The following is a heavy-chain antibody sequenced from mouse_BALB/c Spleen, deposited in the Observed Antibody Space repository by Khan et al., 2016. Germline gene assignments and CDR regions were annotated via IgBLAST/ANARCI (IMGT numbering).Heavy chain of an antibody. CDR1: GYTFTNYG. CDR3: ARSRGLLRLRWYFDG. Sequence: QFQLVQSGPELKKPGETVKISCKASGYTFTNYGMNRVKQAPGKGLKWMGWINTYTGEPTYADDFKGRFAFSLETSARTASLQINNLENEDTATYFCARSRGLLRLRWYFDGWGAGTTVTVSS. V-gene: IGHV9-3-1*01. D-gene: IGHD1-2*01. J-gene: IGHJ1*01. CDR2: INTYTGEP.